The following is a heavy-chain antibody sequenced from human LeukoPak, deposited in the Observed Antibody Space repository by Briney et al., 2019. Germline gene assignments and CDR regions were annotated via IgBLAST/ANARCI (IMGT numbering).Heavy chain of an antibody. CDR1: GFTFSSYA. V-gene: IGHV3-23*01. Sequence: GGSLRLSCSASGFTFSSYAMSWVRQAPGKGLEWVSYISSSGSTIYYADSVKGRFTISRDNSKNTLYLQMNSLRAEDTAVYYCAKDRVGAILYFDSWGQGTLVTVSS. CDR3: AKDRVGAILYFDS. J-gene: IGHJ4*02. CDR2: ISSSGSTI. D-gene: IGHD1-26*01.